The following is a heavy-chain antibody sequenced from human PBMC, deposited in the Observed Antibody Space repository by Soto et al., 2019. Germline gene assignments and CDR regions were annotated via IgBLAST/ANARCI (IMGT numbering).Heavy chain of an antibody. CDR3: ARVGGLGYCSGGSCHGG. D-gene: IGHD2-15*01. Sequence: QVQLQQWGAGLLKPSETLSLTCAVYGGSFSGYYWSWIRQPPGKGLEWIGEINHSGSTNYNPSLKSRVTISVDTSKNQFSLKLSSVTAADTAVYYCARVGGLGYCSGGSCHGGRGQGTLVTVSS. V-gene: IGHV4-34*01. CDR1: GGSFSGYY. J-gene: IGHJ4*02. CDR2: INHSGST.